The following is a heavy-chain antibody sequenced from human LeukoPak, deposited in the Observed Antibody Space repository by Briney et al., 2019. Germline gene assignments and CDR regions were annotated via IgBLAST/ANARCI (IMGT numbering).Heavy chain of an antibody. J-gene: IGHJ4*02. CDR2: IKSKTGGGTT. CDR3: TTYNSGWF. V-gene: IGHV3-15*01. D-gene: IGHD6-19*01. CDR1: GFTFNNAW. Sequence: GGSLRLSCAASGFTFNNAWMSWVRQAPGKGLEWVGRIKSKTGGGTTDYAAPVKGRSTISRDDSKNTLYLQMNSLKTEDTAMYYCTTYNSGWFWGQGTLVTVSS.